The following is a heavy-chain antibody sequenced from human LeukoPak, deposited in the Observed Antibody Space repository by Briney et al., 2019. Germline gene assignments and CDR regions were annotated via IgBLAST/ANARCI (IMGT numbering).Heavy chain of an antibody. Sequence: SETLSLTCTVSGGSISSYYWSWIRQPPGKGLEWIGYIYYSGSTNYNPSLKSRVTISVDTSKNQFSLKLSSVTAADTAVYYCASILYDSSGYYVEGIDYWGQGTLATVSS. CDR2: IYYSGST. J-gene: IGHJ4*02. CDR1: GGSISSYY. D-gene: IGHD3-22*01. V-gene: IGHV4-59*12. CDR3: ASILYDSSGYYVEGIDY.